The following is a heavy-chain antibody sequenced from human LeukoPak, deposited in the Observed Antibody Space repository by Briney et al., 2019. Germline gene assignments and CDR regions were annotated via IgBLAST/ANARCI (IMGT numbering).Heavy chain of an antibody. Sequence: GGSLGLCCAASGFTFNKYAMNWIRQAPGKGLEWVSSMSGGGETTYYADSAKGRFTISRDNSQNTLYLQMNSLRAEHTAVYYCARDYADYVGYFFFDYWGQGTLVTVSS. CDR2: MSGGGETT. V-gene: IGHV3-23*01. J-gene: IGHJ4*02. CDR3: ARDYADYVGYFFFDY. D-gene: IGHD4-17*01. CDR1: GFTFNKYA.